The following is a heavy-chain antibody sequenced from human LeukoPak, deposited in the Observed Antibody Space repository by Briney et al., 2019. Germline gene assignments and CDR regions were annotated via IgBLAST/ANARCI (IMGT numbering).Heavy chain of an antibody. V-gene: IGHV3-23*01. D-gene: IGHD6-13*01. CDR1: GFTFSSYA. CDR2: ISDSGGST. Sequence: GGSLRLSCAASGFTFSSYAMSWVRQAPGKGLEWVSAISDSGGSTYYADSVKGRFTISRDNSKNTLYLQMNSLRAEDTAVYYCAKEAGYSSSWYVGDNWFDPWGQGTLVTVSS. CDR3: AKEAGYSSSWYVGDNWFDP. J-gene: IGHJ5*02.